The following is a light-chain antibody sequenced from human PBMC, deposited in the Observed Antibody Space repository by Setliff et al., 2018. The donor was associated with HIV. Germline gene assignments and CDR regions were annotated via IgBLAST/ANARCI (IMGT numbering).Light chain of an antibody. V-gene: IGLV2-14*03. CDR1: SSDVGSYNY. Sequence: LTQPASVSGFPGQSITISCTGSSSDVGSYNYVSWYQQHPGKAPKLMISDVSKRPSGVSNRFSGSKSGNTASLTISGLQAEDEADYYCSSYTSSIFYVFGTGTKVTVL. CDR2: DVS. CDR3: SSYTSSIFYV. J-gene: IGLJ1*01.